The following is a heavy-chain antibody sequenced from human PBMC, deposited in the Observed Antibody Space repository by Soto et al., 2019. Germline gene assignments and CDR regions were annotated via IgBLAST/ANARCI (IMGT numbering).Heavy chain of an antibody. CDR3: AIGGAAAARGWFDP. V-gene: IGHV4-59*01. CDR1: GGSITSYY. CDR2: IYYSGST. Sequence: QVQLHEKGPGRVKPSETLSLTCTVSGGSITSYYWSWIRQPPGKRLEWIGYIYYSGSTNYNPSLKSRVTLSVDTSKNQFSLRLSSVTAADTAIYYCAIGGAAAARGWFDPWGQGTLVTVSS. J-gene: IGHJ5*02. D-gene: IGHD6-13*01.